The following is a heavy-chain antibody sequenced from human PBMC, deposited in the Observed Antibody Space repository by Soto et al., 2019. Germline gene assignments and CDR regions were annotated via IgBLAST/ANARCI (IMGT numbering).Heavy chain of an antibody. V-gene: IGHV1-2*02. D-gene: IGHD6-19*01. Sequence: QVQLVQSGAEVKRRGASVKVSCKASGYMFTGFYLHWVRQAPGQGLEWMGWINPNNGVTTYAKNFQGRVTMTRDSSISTAYMELSSVRSDDTAVYFCAAAAIPVAGRHPDFWGQGTVVTVS. J-gene: IGHJ4*02. CDR3: AAAAIPVAGRHPDF. CDR1: GYMFTGFY. CDR2: INPNNGVT.